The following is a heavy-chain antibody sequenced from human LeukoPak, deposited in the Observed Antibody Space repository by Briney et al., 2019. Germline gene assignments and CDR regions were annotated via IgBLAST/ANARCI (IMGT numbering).Heavy chain of an antibody. V-gene: IGHV4-4*07. Sequence: PSETLSLTCTVSGGSISSYYWSWIRQPAGKGLEWIGRIYTSGSTNYNPSLKSRVTMSVDTPKNQFSLKLSSVTAADTAVYYCARETPYGSGSYPFDYWGQGILVTVSS. CDR1: GGSISSYY. D-gene: IGHD3-10*01. CDR3: ARETPYGSGSYPFDY. CDR2: IYTSGST. J-gene: IGHJ4*02.